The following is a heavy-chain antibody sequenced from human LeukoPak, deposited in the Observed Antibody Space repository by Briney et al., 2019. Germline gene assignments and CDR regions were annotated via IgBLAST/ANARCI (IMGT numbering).Heavy chain of an antibody. CDR2: INSDGSSA. CDR3: AKGGTMIVVVIAFD. J-gene: IGHJ4*02. D-gene: IGHD3-22*01. Sequence: PGGSLRLSCAASGFTFSSYWMHWVRQAPGKGLVWVSRINSDGSSASYADSVKGRFTISRDNSKNTLYLQMNSLRAEDTAVYYCAKGGTMIVVVIAFDWGQGTLVTVSS. CDR1: GFTFSSYW. V-gene: IGHV3-74*01.